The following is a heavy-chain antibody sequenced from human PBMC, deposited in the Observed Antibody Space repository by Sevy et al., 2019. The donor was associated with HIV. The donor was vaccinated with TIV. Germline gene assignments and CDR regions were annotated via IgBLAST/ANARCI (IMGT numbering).Heavy chain of an antibody. V-gene: IGHV3-74*03. CDR3: ATGGWGDYYYGSGVDY. Sequence: GGSLRLSCVASGFTFNTYWMHWVRQAPGKGLVWVSRINGDGSSTTYADFVKGRFTVSRDNAKNTLHLQMNSLRAEDTSVYYCATGGWGDYYYGSGVDYWGQGTLVTVSS. CDR2: INGDGSST. CDR1: GFTFNTYW. D-gene: IGHD3-10*01. J-gene: IGHJ4*02.